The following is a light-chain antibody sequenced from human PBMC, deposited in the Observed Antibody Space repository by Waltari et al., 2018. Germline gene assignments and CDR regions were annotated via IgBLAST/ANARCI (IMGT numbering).Light chain of an antibody. CDR1: QSVVHSDGMTY. V-gene: IGKV2-30*02. Sequence: DVVMTQSPLSLPVTLGQPATISCRSSQSVVHSDGMTYLNWFHQRPGQPPRRLIYKVFNRETGVPDRFSGSGSGTDFTLKISRVEAEDVGTYYCMQDTQWPLTFGQGTKVEIK. J-gene: IGKJ1*01. CDR2: KVF. CDR3: MQDTQWPLT.